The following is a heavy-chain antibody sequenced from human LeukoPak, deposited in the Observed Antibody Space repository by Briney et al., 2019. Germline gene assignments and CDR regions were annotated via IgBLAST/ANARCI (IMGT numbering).Heavy chain of an antibody. CDR1: GFTFSSYS. CDR2: ISGSGGST. D-gene: IGHD3-10*01. CDR3: AKGITMVRGGNFDY. Sequence: GGSLRLSCAASGFTFSSYSMNWVRQAPGKGLEWVSAISGSGGSTYYADSVKGRFTISRDNSKNTLYLQMNSLRAEDTAVYYCAKGITMVRGGNFDYWGQGTLVTVSS. J-gene: IGHJ4*02. V-gene: IGHV3-23*01.